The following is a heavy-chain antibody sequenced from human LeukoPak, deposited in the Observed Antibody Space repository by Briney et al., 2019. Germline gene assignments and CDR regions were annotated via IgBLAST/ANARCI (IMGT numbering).Heavy chain of an antibody. CDR3: VRRMVGAIRPFDY. V-gene: IGHV4-30-4*01. D-gene: IGHD1-26*01. J-gene: IGHJ4*02. CDR2: MYYSGST. CDR1: GGSISSGDYY. Sequence: SETLSLTCTVSGGSISSGDYYWSWIRQPPGKGLEWIGYMYYSGSTYYNPSLKSRVTISVDTSKNQYSLKLTSVTAADTAVYYCVRRMVGAIRPFDYWGQGTLVTVSS.